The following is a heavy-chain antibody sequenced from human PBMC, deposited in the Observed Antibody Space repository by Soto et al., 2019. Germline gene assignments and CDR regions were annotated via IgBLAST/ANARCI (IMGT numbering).Heavy chain of an antibody. CDR3: ARDDMSSGWYGTGTDAFDI. V-gene: IGHV6-1*01. CDR1: GDSVSSNSAA. D-gene: IGHD6-19*01. J-gene: IGHJ3*02. CDR2: TYYRSKWYN. Sequence: QSQTLSLTCAISGDSVSSNSAAWNWIRQSPSRGLEWLGRTYYRSKWYNDYAVSVKSRITINPDTSKNQFSLQLNSVTPEDTAVYYCARDDMSSGWYGTGTDAFDIWGQGTMVTVSS.